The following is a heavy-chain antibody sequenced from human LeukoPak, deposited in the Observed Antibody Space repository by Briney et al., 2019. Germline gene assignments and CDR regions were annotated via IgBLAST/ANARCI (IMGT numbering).Heavy chain of an antibody. V-gene: IGHV1-2*02. CDR2: INPKSGGT. CDR3: ASFAGDGNSPLYFHH. Sequence: ASVKVSCKASGYTFTGYYMHWVRQAPGQGLEWMRWINPKSGGTNYAQKFQGRVTMTRDTSITTAYMDLSRLSSDDTAVYYCASFAGDGNSPLYFHHWGQGTLVTVSS. CDR1: GYTFTGYY. J-gene: IGHJ1*01. D-gene: IGHD4-23*01.